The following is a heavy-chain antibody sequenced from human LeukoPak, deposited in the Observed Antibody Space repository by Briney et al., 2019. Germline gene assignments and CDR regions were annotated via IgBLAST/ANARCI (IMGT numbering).Heavy chain of an antibody. CDR1: GLTVSSNS. V-gene: IGHV3-66*01. CDR2: IYSGGST. Sequence: GGSLRLSCAASGLTVSSNSMSWVRQAPGKVLEWVSVIYSGGSTFYADSVQGRFTISRDNSKNTLYLQMNSLRVEDTAVYYCARDEVGAGNTYVKFDYWGQGTLVTVSS. J-gene: IGHJ4*02. CDR3: ARDEVGAGNTYVKFDY. D-gene: IGHD5-18*01.